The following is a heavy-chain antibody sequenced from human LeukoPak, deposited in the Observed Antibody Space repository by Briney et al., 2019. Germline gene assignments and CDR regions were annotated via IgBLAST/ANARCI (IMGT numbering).Heavy chain of an antibody. CDR3: AKEERIAVAGRESYFDY. J-gene: IGHJ4*02. V-gene: IGHV3-23*01. CDR1: GFTFSSYA. Sequence: GGSLRLSCAASGFTFSSYAMSWVRQAPGKGLEWVSAISGSGGSTYYADSVKGRFTISRDNSKNTLYLQTNSLRAEDTAVYYCAKEERIAVAGRESYFDYWGQGTLVTVSS. D-gene: IGHD6-19*01. CDR2: ISGSGGST.